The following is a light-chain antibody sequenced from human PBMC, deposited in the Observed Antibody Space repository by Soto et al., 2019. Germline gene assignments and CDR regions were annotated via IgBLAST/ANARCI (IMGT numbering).Light chain of an antibody. CDR1: QGISRS. J-gene: IGKJ2*01. CDR2: AAS. Sequence: DIQMTQSPSSVSASVGDRVTISCQASQGISRSLAWYQQKPGKAPKLLIYAASSLQSGVPSRFSGSGFGTDFTLTISSLQPEDSAIYYCQQRSNWPPYTFGQGTKPEIK. V-gene: IGKV1D-12*01. CDR3: QQRSNWPPYT.